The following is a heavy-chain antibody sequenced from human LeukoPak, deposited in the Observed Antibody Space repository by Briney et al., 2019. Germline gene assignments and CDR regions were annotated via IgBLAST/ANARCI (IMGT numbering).Heavy chain of an antibody. CDR3: ARGGYSSGLYYFDY. D-gene: IGHD6-19*01. V-gene: IGHV4-39*07. CDR2: IYYSGSN. CDR1: GGSISSSSYY. Sequence: SETLSLTCTVSGGSISSSSYYWGWIRQPPGKGLEWIGSIYYSGSNHYNPSLKSRVTISVDTSKNQFSLKLSSVTAADTAVYYCARGGYSSGLYYFDYWGQGTLVTVSS. J-gene: IGHJ4*02.